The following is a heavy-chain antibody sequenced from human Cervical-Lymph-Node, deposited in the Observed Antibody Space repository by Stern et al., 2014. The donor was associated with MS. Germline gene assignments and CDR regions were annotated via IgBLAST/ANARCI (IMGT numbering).Heavy chain of an antibody. CDR1: GFTLRSYG. D-gene: IGHD2-15*01. J-gene: IGHJ6*02. CDR2: ISNEGHAE. Sequence: VQLVESGGGVVQPGRSLRLSCAASGFTLRSYGMHWVRQAPGKGLEWVAVISNEGHAEYSADSVKGRFTISRNNSKDTLYLQMNSLRTEDTAVYYCAKDRLFCSGGGCYAMDVWGQGTTVTVSS. CDR3: AKDRLFCSGGGCYAMDV. V-gene: IGHV3-30*18.